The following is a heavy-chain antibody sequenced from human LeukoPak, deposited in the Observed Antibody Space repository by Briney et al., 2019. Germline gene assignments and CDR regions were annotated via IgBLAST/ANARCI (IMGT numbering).Heavy chain of an antibody. CDR3: ARDKLAGATYFNS. CDR1: GFSVSSTW. V-gene: IGHV3-66*03. D-gene: IGHD1-26*01. CDR2: MYGRGTT. J-gene: IGHJ4*02. Sequence: GGSLRLSCEASGFSVSSTWMSWVRQAPGKGLEWVSIMYGRGTTSHADSVKGRFTVSRDNAKNILYLQMNSLRADDTAVYYCARDKLAGATYFNSWGQGTLVTVSS.